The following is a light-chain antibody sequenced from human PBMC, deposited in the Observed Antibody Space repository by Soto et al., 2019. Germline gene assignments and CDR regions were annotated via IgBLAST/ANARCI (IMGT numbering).Light chain of an antibody. V-gene: IGKV1-39*01. CDR3: QQSYSTPRT. CDR1: QSISSY. J-gene: IGKJ1*01. CDR2: AAS. Sequence: DIPMTQSPSSLSASVGDRVIITCRASQSISSYLNWYQQKPGKAPKLLIYAASSLQSGVPSRFSGSGSGTDFTLTISSLHPEDFATYYCQQSYSTPRTFGQGTKVEIK.